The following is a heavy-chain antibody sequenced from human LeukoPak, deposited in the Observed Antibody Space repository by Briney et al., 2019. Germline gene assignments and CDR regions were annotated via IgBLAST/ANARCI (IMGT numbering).Heavy chain of an antibody. CDR3: ARAMWSGYEERGDY. CDR1: GGTFSSYD. J-gene: IGHJ4*02. D-gene: IGHD5-12*01. V-gene: IGHV1-2*02. Sequence: GASVKVSCKASGGTFSSYDISWVRQAPGQGLEWMGWINPNSGGTNYAQKFQGRVTMTRDTSISTAYMELSRLRSDDTAVYYCARAMWSGYEERGDYWGQGTLVTVSS. CDR2: INPNSGGT.